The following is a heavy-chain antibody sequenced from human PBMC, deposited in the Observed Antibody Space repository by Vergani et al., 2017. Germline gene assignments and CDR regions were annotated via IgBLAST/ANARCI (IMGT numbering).Heavy chain of an antibody. CDR2: INAGNGNT. D-gene: IGHD2-2*01. J-gene: IGHJ4*02. Sequence: QVQLVQSGAEVKKPGASVKVSCKASGYTFTSYAMHWVRQAPGQRLEWMGWINAGNGNTKYSQKFQGRVTITRDTSASTAYMELSSLRSEDTAVYYCASQGGYCSSTSCYERGPLDYWGQGTLVTVSS. CDR1: GYTFTSYA. V-gene: IGHV1-3*01. CDR3: ASQGGYCSSTSCYERGPLDY.